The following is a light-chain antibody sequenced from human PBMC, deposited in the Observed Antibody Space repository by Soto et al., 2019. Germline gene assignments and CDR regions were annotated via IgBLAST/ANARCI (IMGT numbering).Light chain of an antibody. J-gene: IGLJ1*01. CDR3: SSYSSSTAYL. CDR1: SSDVGGYDY. CDR2: EVS. V-gene: IGLV2-14*01. Sequence: QSVLTQPASVSGSPGQSITISCTGTSSDVGGYDYVSWYQLHPGKAPKLMVFEVSNRPSGVSYRFSGSKSGNTSSLTISGHQAEDEAYYFSSSYSSSTAYLFGTGTKLTVL.